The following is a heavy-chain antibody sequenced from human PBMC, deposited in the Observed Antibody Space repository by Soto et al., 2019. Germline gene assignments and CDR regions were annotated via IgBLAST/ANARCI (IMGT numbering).Heavy chain of an antibody. CDR3: ARGESDSYGYLDWFDP. D-gene: IGHD5-18*01. CDR2: TYYRSKWYN. CDR1: GDSVSSNSAA. J-gene: IGHJ5*02. Sequence: SQTLSLTCAISGDSVSSNSAAWNWIRQSPSRGLEWLGRTYYRSKWYNDYAVSVKSRITINPDTSKNRFSLQLNSVTPEDTAVYYCARGESDSYGYLDWFDPWGQGTLVTVSS. V-gene: IGHV6-1*01.